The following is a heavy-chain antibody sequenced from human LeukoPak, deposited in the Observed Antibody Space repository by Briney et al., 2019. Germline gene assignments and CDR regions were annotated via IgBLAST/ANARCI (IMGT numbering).Heavy chain of an antibody. J-gene: IGHJ6*03. CDR3: ARGRVSSSSWSSTYYYYFYMDV. D-gene: IGHD6-13*01. Sequence: SGPTLVKPSETLSLTCTVSGGSISSYYWSWIRQPPGKGLEWIGYIYYSGSTNYNPSLKSRVTISVDTSKNQFPLKLSSVTAADTAVYYCARGRVSSSSWSSTYYYYFYMDVWGKGTTVTVSS. CDR1: GGSISSYY. CDR2: IYYSGST. V-gene: IGHV4-59*01.